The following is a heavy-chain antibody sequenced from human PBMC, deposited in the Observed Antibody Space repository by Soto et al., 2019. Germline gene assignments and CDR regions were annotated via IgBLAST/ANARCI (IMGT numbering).Heavy chain of an antibody. CDR3: ARATKKYRSVWYNWGMDD. Sequence: SQTLSLTCAISRDSLSSNSAAWNWIRQSPSRGLEWLGRTYYRSKSYNDYAVSVKSRITINPDTSKNQFSLQLNSVTPEDTAVYYCARATKKYRSVWYNWGMDDWGQGTTVTVSS. J-gene: IGHJ6*02. CDR1: RDSLSSNSAA. D-gene: IGHD6-19*01. CDR2: TYYRSKSYN. V-gene: IGHV6-1*01.